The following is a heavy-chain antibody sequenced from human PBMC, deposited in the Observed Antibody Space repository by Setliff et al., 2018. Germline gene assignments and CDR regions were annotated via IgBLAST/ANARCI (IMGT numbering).Heavy chain of an antibody. CDR1: GGSFSGYQ. CDR3: ARDQWVRSPPLSFSYGMDV. D-gene: IGHD5-12*01. Sequence: SETLSLTCAVYGGSFSGYQWSWIRQPPGKGLEWVGEINHSGNTNYNPSLKSRVSISLDTSKNQFSLKLTSVTAADTAVYYCARDQWVRSPPLSFSYGMDVWGQGTTVTVS. J-gene: IGHJ6*02. V-gene: IGHV4-34*01. CDR2: INHSGNT.